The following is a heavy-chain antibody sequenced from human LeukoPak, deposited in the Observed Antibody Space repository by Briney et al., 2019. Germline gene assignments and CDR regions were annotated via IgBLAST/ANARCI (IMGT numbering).Heavy chain of an antibody. J-gene: IGHJ5*02. CDR3: ARSPTLGHKVGWFDP. Sequence: GGSLRLSCAASGFTFSDYYMSWIRQAPGKGLEWVSYISSSGSTIYYADSVKGRFTISRDNAKNSLYLQMNSPRAEDTAVYYCARSPTLGHKVGWFDPWGQGALVTVSS. CDR2: ISSSGSTI. V-gene: IGHV3-11*01. CDR1: GFTFSDYY.